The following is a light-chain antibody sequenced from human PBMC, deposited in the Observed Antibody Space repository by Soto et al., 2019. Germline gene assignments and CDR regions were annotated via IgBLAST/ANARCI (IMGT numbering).Light chain of an antibody. CDR3: QQYKSYSPGWT. V-gene: IGKV3-20*01. J-gene: IGKJ1*01. CDR1: QSLSSSY. Sequence: EIVLTQSPGTLSLSPGERATLSCRASQSLSSSYLAWYQQKPGQAPRLLIYGASSRATGIPDRFSGSGSGTEFTLTISSLQPDDFATYYCQQYKSYSPGWTFGQGTKVDI. CDR2: GAS.